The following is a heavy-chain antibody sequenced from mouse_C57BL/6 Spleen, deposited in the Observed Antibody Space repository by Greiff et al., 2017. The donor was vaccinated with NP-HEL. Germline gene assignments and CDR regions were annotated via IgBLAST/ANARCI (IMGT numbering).Heavy chain of an antibody. CDR2: IRSKSNNYAT. D-gene: IGHD1-1*01. CDR3: GSRGYYGRGYFDV. J-gene: IGHJ1*03. V-gene: IGHV10-1*01. Sequence: EVQLVESGGGLVQPKGSLKLSCAASGFSFNTYAMNWVRQAPGKGLEWVARIRSKSNNYATYYADSVKDRFTISRDDSESMLYLQMNNLKTEDTAMYYCGSRGYYGRGYFDVWGTGTTVTVSS. CDR1: GFSFNTYA.